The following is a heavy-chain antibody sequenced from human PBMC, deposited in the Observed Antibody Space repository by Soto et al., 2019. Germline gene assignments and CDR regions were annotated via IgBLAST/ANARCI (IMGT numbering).Heavy chain of an antibody. J-gene: IGHJ4*02. CDR3: AKNSPMLRGMTYFDY. Sequence: EVQLLESGGGLVQPGGSLRLSCAASGFNFNNYAMSWVRQAPGKGLQWVSSVGGGGGGAHFADSVKGRFTISRDTSKNRLYLEMSSLRADDTAVYYCAKNSPMLRGMTYFDYWGQGTLVTVSS. CDR1: GFNFNNYA. CDR2: VGGGGGGA. D-gene: IGHD3-10*01. V-gene: IGHV3-23*01.